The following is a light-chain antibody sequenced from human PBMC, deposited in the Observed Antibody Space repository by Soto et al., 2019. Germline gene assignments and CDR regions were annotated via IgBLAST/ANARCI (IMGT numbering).Light chain of an antibody. J-gene: IGKJ1*01. CDR1: QSVSSY. CDR3: QQRSNWPPSIT. V-gene: IGKV3-11*01. Sequence: VLTQSPATLSLSPGERATLSCRARQSVSSYLAWYQQKPGQAPTLLTYDASNRATGIPARFSGSGSGTDFTLTISSLEPEEFAVYYGQQRSNWPPSITFCQGTKVDIK. CDR2: DAS.